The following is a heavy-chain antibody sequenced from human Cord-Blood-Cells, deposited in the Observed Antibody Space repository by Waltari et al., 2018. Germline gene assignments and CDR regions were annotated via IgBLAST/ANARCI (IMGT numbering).Heavy chain of an antibody. D-gene: IGHD6-6*01. V-gene: IGHV3-33*01. Sequence: QVQLVESGGGVVQPGRSLRLSCAASGFTFSSYGMHWVRQVPGKGMEWVAVVWYDGSNKYYADSVKVRFTISRDNSKNTLYLQMNSLRAEDTAVYYCARRRSSSSSGAFDIWGQGTMVTVSS. CDR2: VWYDGSNK. CDR1: GFTFSSYG. J-gene: IGHJ3*02. CDR3: ARRRSSSSSGAFDI.